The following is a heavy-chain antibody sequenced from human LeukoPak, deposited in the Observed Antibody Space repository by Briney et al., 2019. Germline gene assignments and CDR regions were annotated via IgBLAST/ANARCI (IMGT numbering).Heavy chain of an antibody. D-gene: IGHD1-26*01. CDR2: FDPEDGET. V-gene: IGHV1-24*01. CDR1: GYTLTELS. CDR3: ARGLVGVPPSVFDI. J-gene: IGHJ3*02. Sequence: ASVKVSCKVSGYTLTELSMHWVRQAPGKGLEWMGGFDPEDGETIYAQKFQGRVTMTEDKSTSTAYMELSSLRSEDTAVYYCARGLVGVPPSVFDIWGQGTMVTVSS.